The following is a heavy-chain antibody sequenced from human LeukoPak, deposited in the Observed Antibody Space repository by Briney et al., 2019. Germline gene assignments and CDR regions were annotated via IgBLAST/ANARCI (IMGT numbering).Heavy chain of an antibody. D-gene: IGHD3-10*01. CDR3: AKGALYGSGSYYSAFDI. J-gene: IGHJ3*02. V-gene: IGHV3-23*01. CDR2: IRSTGAST. CDR1: GFTLSAFA. Sequence: GGSLRLSCAASGFTLSAFAMTGVRQAPGKGLEWVSTIRSTGASTYYADSVKGRFTISRDNSKNTLYLQMNILTAKDTAVYYCAKGALYGSGSYYSAFDIWGQGTMVTVSS.